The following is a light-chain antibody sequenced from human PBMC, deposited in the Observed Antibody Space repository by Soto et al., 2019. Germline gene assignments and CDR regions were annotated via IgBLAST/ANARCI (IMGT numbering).Light chain of an antibody. J-gene: IGLJ1*01. Sequence: QSVLTQPASVSGSPGQSITISCTGTSSDVGGYNYVSWYQPHPGKAPKLMIYEVSNRPSGVSNRFSGSKSGNTASLTISGLQAGDEADYYCSSYTSSSIDYVFGTGTKLTVL. CDR3: SSYTSSSIDYV. CDR2: EVS. V-gene: IGLV2-14*01. CDR1: SSDVGGYNY.